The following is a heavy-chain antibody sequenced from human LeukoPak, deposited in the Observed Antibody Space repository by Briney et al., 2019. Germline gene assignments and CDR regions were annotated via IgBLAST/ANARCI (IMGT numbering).Heavy chain of an antibody. CDR3: AKDKSGFGDWDY. V-gene: IGHV3-23*01. J-gene: IGHJ4*02. CDR1: GFTFSSYA. D-gene: IGHD3-10*01. Sequence: GGSLRLSCAASGFTFSSYAMSWVRQAPGKGLEWVSAISGSGGNTYYADSVKGRFTISRDNSKNTLYLQMDSLRAEDTAVYYCAKDKSGFGDWDYWGQGTLVTVSS. CDR2: ISGSGGNT.